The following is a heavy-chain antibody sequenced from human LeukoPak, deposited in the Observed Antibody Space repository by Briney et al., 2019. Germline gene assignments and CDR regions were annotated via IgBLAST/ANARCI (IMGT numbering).Heavy chain of an antibody. V-gene: IGHV3-11*06. CDR2: XSLSSTYT. D-gene: IGHD3-10*01. CDR1: GFTFSDXX. Sequence: GGSLRLSCAASGFTFSDXXXSWIRQAPGXGXEXXXXXSLSSTYTNYADSVKGRFTISRDNAKNLLYLQMNSLRVEDTAVYYCARDGWFGELDKDHFDYWGQGTLVTVSS. CDR3: ARDGWFGELDKDHFDY. J-gene: IGHJ4*02.